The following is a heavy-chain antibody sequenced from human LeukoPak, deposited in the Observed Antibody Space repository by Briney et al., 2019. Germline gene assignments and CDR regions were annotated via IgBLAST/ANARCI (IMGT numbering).Heavy chain of an antibody. J-gene: IGHJ6*03. CDR3: AREDIVVVPAATADYYYYYYMDV. V-gene: IGHV3-30*03. Sequence: GRSLRLSCAASGFTFSSYGMHWVRQAPGKGLEWVAVISYDGSNKYYADSVKGRFTISRDNSKNTLYLQMGSLRAEDMAVYYCAREDIVVVPAATADYYYYYYMDVWGKGTTVTVSS. CDR2: ISYDGSNK. CDR1: GFTFSSYG. D-gene: IGHD2-2*01.